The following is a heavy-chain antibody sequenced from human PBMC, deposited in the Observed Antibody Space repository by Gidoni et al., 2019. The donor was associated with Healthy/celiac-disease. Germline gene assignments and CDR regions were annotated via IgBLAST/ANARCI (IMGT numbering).Heavy chain of an antibody. Sequence: QVQLVQSGAEVKKPGSSVKVSCKASGGTFSSYAIRWVRQAPGQGLEWMGGIIPIFGTANYAQKFQGRVTITADKSTSTAYMELSSLRSEDTAVYYCATRRYNWNDVRERDKGYYYYGMDVWGQGTTVTVSS. V-gene: IGHV1-69*06. J-gene: IGHJ6*02. CDR3: ATRRYNWNDVRERDKGYYYYGMDV. D-gene: IGHD1-20*01. CDR2: IIPIFGTA. CDR1: GGTFSSYA.